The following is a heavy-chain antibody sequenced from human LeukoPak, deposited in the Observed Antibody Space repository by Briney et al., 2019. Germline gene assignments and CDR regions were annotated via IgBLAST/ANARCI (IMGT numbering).Heavy chain of an antibody. CDR3: AKDGDDILTGYYGFDY. J-gene: IGHJ4*02. D-gene: IGHD3-9*01. CDR1: GFTFSSYA. V-gene: IGHV3-23*01. Sequence: GGSLRLSCAASGFTFSSYAMSWVRQAPGKGLEWVSAISGSGGSTNYADSVKGRFTISRDNSKNTLYLQMNSLRAEDTAVYYCAKDGDDILTGYYGFDYWGQGTLVTVSS. CDR2: ISGSGGST.